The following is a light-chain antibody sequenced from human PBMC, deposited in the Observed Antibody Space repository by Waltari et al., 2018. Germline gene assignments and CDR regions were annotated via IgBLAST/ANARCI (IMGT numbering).Light chain of an antibody. CDR1: QSISSN. Sequence: EIVMTQSPATLSVSPGERATLSCRASQSISSNLAWYQQKPGPAPRLLIYAASTRAPGIPARFSGSGSGTEFTLTISSLQSEDFVLYYCQQYNSWVTFGGGTKVEIK. CDR2: AAS. J-gene: IGKJ4*01. CDR3: QQYNSWVT. V-gene: IGKV3-15*01.